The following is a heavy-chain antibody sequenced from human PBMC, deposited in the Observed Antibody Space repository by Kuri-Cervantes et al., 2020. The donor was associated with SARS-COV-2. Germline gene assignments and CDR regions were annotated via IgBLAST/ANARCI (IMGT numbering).Heavy chain of an antibody. J-gene: IGHJ6*02. V-gene: IGHV3-21*01. Sequence: GGSLRLSCAASGFTFSSYSMNWVRQAPGKGLEWVSSISSSSSYVYYADSVKGRFTISRDNAKNSLYLQMNSLRAEDTAVYYCARSGSGWMDVWGQGTTVTVSS. CDR2: ISSSSSYV. D-gene: IGHD6-19*01. CDR1: GFTFSSYS. CDR3: ARSGSGWMDV.